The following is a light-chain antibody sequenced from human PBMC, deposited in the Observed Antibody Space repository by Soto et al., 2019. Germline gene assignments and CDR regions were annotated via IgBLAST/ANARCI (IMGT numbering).Light chain of an antibody. CDR2: AGS. V-gene: IGKV1-39*01. J-gene: IGKJ2*01. Sequence: DIQMTQSPSSLSAFVGDRVTITCRASQSFGNYLNWYQQKPETAPKLLIYAGSSLQTGVPSRFSGSGSGTVFTLTITSLQTEDFATYYCQQSYTTPYTFGQGTKLEI. CDR1: QSFGNY. CDR3: QQSYTTPYT.